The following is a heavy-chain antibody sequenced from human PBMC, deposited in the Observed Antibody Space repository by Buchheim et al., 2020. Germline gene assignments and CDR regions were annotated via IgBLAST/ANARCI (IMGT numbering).Heavy chain of an antibody. CDR3: AKGLRYYDFWSGYFHNYYYYYMDV. CDR2: ISYDGSNK. V-gene: IGHV3-30*18. D-gene: IGHD3-3*01. Sequence: QVQLVESGGGVVQPGRYLRLSCAASGFTFSSYGMHWVRQDPGKGLEWVAVISYDGSNKYYADYVKGRFTISRDNSKYQLYLQMNSLRAEDTAVYYCAKGLRYYDFWSGYFHNYYYYYMDVWGKGTT. J-gene: IGHJ6*03. CDR1: GFTFSSYG.